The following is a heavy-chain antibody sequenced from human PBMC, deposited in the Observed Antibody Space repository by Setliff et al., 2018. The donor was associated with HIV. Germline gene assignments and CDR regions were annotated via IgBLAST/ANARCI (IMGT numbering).Heavy chain of an antibody. Sequence: ETLSLTCTVSGDSISSHYWSWMRQPPGKGLEWVANIKQDGSERSYVDSVKGRFTISRDNAKNSLYLQMNSLRAEDTAVYYCAQITVMGYWGQGTLVTVSS. CDR3: AQITVMGY. V-gene: IGHV3-7*01. J-gene: IGHJ4*02. CDR1: GDSISSHY. CDR2: IKQDGSER. D-gene: IGHD4-4*01.